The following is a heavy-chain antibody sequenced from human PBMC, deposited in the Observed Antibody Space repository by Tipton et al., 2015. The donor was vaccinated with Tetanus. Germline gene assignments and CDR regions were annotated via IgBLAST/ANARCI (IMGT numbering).Heavy chain of an antibody. V-gene: IGHV4-4*07. Sequence: TLSLTCTVSGGSITSNYWTWIRQPAGKGLEWIGRIYAPGITNYNPSLKSRVSMSVDTSKNQFSLRLSSVTAADTAVYYCARVRRGATTDLDCWGQGTLVTVSS. CDR2: IYAPGIT. CDR3: ARVRRGATTDLDC. J-gene: IGHJ4*02. D-gene: IGHD5-12*01. CDR1: GGSITSNY.